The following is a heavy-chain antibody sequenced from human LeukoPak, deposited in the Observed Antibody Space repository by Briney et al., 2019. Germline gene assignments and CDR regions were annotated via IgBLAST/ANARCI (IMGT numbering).Heavy chain of an antibody. CDR2: IIPIVGAA. CDR1: GGTFSSYG. CDR3: ARVATTYCSGGSCSWVI. Sequence: GASVKVSCEASGGTFSSYGMSWVRQAPGQGLEWMAEIIPIVGAANYAEKLKGRVTITGDESTSTAYMELSSLRSEDTAVYYCARVATTYCSGGSCSWVIWGQGTMVTVSS. V-gene: IGHV1-69*13. D-gene: IGHD2-15*01. J-gene: IGHJ3*02.